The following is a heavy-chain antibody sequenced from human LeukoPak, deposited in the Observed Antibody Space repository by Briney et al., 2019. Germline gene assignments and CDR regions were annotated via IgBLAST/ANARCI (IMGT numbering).Heavy chain of an antibody. CDR2: ISGSSDNT. V-gene: IGHV3-23*01. J-gene: IGHJ5*02. CDR1: GFTFSSSA. CDR3: AKSGSSRFDP. D-gene: IGHD3-10*01. Sequence: GGSLRLSCTASGFTFSSSAMSWVRQAPGKGLEWVSDISGSSDNTHYADSVKGRFTISGDKSKNTLYLQMNTLRADDTAVYYCAKSGSSRFDPWGQGTLVTVSS.